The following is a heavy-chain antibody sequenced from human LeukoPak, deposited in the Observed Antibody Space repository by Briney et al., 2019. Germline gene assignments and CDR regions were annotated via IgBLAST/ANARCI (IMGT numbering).Heavy chain of an antibody. CDR1: GGSFSGYY. V-gene: IGHV4-34*01. Sequence: SETLSLTCAVYGGSFSGYYWSWIRQPPGKGLEWIGDINHSGSTNYNPSLKSGVTISVDTSKNQFSLKLSSVTAADTAVYYCARVGVVVPAPPPNWFDPWGQGTLVTVSS. CDR3: ARVGVVVPAPPPNWFDP. CDR2: INHSGST. D-gene: IGHD2-2*01. J-gene: IGHJ5*02.